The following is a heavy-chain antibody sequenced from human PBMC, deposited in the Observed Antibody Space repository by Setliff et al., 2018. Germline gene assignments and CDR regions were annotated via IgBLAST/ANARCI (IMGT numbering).Heavy chain of an antibody. CDR1: GYTFTSHY. CDR3: ARVVGSGGNGGHWYFDL. J-gene: IGHJ2*01. V-gene: IGHV1-46*01. D-gene: IGHD2-15*01. Sequence: ASVKVSCKASGYTFTSHYMHWVRQAPGLGLEWMGTINPSSGRTSYAQKFQGRVTMTRDTSTSTVYMDMSSLRSEDTAVYYCARVVGSGGNGGHWYFDLWGRGTLVTVSS. CDR2: INPSSGRT.